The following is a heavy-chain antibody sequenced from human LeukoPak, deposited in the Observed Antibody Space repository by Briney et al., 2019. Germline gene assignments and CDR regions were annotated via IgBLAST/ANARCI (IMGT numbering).Heavy chain of an antibody. Sequence: GGSLRLSCAASGFTFSSYGMHWVRQAPGKGLEWVAVIWYDGSNKYYADSVKGRFTISRDNSKNTLYLQMNSLRAEDTAVYYCARDHCTNGVCYKDYWGQGTLVTVSS. V-gene: IGHV3-33*01. CDR2: IWYDGSNK. D-gene: IGHD2-8*01. J-gene: IGHJ4*02. CDR3: ARDHCTNGVCYKDY. CDR1: GFTFSSYG.